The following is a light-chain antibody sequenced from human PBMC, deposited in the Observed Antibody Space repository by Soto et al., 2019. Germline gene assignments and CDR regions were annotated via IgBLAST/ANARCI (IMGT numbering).Light chain of an antibody. Sequence: DIVMTQSPDSLAVSLGERATINCKSSQSVLYSSNNNNYLAWYHRKPGQHPKLLIYWASTRESGVPDRFSGRGSGTDFTLTISSLQAEDVTIYYCKKYYSTPRTFGGGTKVEIK. J-gene: IGKJ4*01. CDR2: WAS. CDR1: QSVLYSSNNNNY. CDR3: KKYYSTPRT. V-gene: IGKV4-1*01.